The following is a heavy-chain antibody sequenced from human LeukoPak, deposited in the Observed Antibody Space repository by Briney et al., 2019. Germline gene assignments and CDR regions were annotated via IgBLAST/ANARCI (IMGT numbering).Heavy chain of an antibody. J-gene: IGHJ5*02. CDR3: AKFGVVPAAIPSYNWSDP. CDR1: GFTFSSYG. CDR2: IRYDGSNK. V-gene: IGHV3-30*02. Sequence: GGSLRLSCAASGFTFSSYGMHWVRQAPGKGLEWVAFIRYDGSNKYYADSVKGRFTISRDNSKNTLYLQMNSLRAEDTAVYYCAKFGVVPAAIPSYNWSDPWGQGTLVTVSS. D-gene: IGHD2-2*01.